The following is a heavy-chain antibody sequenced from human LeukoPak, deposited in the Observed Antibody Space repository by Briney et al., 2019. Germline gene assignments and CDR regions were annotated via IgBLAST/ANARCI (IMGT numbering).Heavy chain of an antibody. V-gene: IGHV1-58*02. CDR3: AADAGSWGPTRPNSYYYYGMDV. CDR1: GFTFTSSA. D-gene: IGHD6-13*01. J-gene: IGHJ6*02. CDR2: IVVGSGNT. Sequence: SVKVSCKASGFTFTSSAMQWVRQARGQRLKWIGWIVVGSGNTNYTQKFQERVTITRDMSTSTAYMELSSLRSEDTAVYYCAADAGSWGPTRPNSYYYYGMDVWGQGTTVTVSS.